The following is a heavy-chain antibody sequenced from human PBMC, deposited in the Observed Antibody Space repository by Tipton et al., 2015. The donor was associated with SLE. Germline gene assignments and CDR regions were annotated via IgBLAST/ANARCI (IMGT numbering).Heavy chain of an antibody. Sequence: TLSLTCTVSGGSISSYYWSWIRQPPGKGLEWIGYIYYSGSTNYNPSLKSRVTISVDTSKNQFSLKLSSVTAADTAVYHCASEGRGSSEYFQHWGQGTLVTASS. CDR3: ASEGRGSSEYFQH. CDR1: GGSISSYY. CDR2: IYYSGST. J-gene: IGHJ1*01. D-gene: IGHD3-10*01. V-gene: IGHV4-59*01.